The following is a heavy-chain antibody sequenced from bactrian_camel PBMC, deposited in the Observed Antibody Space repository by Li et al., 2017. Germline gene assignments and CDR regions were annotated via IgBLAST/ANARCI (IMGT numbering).Heavy chain of an antibody. CDR1: QSWPC. V-gene: IGHV3S53*01. Sequence: VQLVESGGDSVQAGGSLRLSCAASQSWPCMGWFRRAPGKMREGVATIHRFGGTTYRDSVKGRFTISDDNANNTLYLQMNNLKPEDIAMYYCAAVGLCYYSGDDVPLDSDEYIYWGQGTQVTVS. CDR2: IHRFGGT. J-gene: IGHJ4*01. CDR3: AAVGLCYYSGDDVPLDSDEYIY. D-gene: IGHD4*01.